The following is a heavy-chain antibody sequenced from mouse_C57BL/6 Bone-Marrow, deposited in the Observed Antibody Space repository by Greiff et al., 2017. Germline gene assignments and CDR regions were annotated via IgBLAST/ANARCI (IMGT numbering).Heavy chain of an antibody. Sequence: VQLQQSGAELVKPGASVKISCKASGYTFTDYYINWVKQRPGQGLEWIGKIGPGSGSTYYNEKFKGKATLTADKSSSTAYMQLSSLTSEDSAVYFCARWGYYYGSSSFYAMDYWGQGTSVTVSS. CDR2: IGPGSGST. D-gene: IGHD1-1*01. J-gene: IGHJ4*01. CDR3: ARWGYYYGSSSFYAMDY. CDR1: GYTFTDYY. V-gene: IGHV1-77*01.